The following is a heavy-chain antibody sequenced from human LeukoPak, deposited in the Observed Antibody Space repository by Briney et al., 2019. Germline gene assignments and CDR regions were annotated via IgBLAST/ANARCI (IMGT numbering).Heavy chain of an antibody. Sequence: PSETLSLTCTVSGVSISSGDYYWSWIRQPPGKGLEWIGYIYYSGSTYYNPSLKSRVTISVDTSKNQFSLKLSSVTAADTAVYYCARWGTMVRGVHRAHFDYWGQGTLVTVSS. V-gene: IGHV4-30-4*01. CDR1: GVSISSGDYY. CDR2: IYYSGST. CDR3: ARWGTMVRGVHRAHFDY. D-gene: IGHD3-10*01. J-gene: IGHJ4*02.